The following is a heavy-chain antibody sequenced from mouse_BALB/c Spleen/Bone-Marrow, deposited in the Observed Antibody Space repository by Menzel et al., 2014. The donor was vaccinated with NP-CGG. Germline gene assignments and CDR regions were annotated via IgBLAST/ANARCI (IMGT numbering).Heavy chain of an antibody. Sequence: VKLMESGPGLVQPSQSLSITRTVSGFSLTNYGEHWVRQSPGKGLEWLGVIWSGGSTDYNAAFISRLTISKDNSKSQVFFKMNSLQANDTAIYYCAKKPTIGTIGYWGRGTTLTDSS. D-gene: IGHD2-14*01. J-gene: IGHJ2*01. CDR2: IWSGGST. CDR1: GFSLTNYG. CDR3: AKKPTIGTIGY. V-gene: IGHV2-2*02.